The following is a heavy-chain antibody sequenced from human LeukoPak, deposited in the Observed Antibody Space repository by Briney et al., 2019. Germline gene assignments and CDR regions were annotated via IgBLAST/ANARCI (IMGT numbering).Heavy chain of an antibody. D-gene: IGHD6-25*01. J-gene: IGHJ4*02. V-gene: IGHV3-30-3*01. CDR2: ISYDGNSE. Sequence: GGSLRLSCTVSGFTFSGSSMHWLRQAPGQGLEWVATISYDGNSEYYRDSVKGRFTISRDNAKNSLHLQMNSLRAEDTAVYYCARFLSGNWGRGTLVTVSS. CDR1: GFTFSGSS. CDR3: ARFLSGN.